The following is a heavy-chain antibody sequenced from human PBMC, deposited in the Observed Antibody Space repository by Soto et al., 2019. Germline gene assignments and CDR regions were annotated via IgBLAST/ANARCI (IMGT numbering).Heavy chain of an antibody. D-gene: IGHD6-19*01. CDR2: IYYSGST. V-gene: IGHV4-31*03. CDR1: GCSISIGGYY. Sequence: SETLSLTCTVSGCSISIGGYYWSWILQHPGKGLEWIGYIYYSGSTYYNPSLKSRVTISVDTSKNQFSLKLSSVTAADTAVYYCARDFTDSSGPTLGMGVWGQGTTVTVSS. J-gene: IGHJ6*02. CDR3: ARDFTDSSGPTLGMGV.